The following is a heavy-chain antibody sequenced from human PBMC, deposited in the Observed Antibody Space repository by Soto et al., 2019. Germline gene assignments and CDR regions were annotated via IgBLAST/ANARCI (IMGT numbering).Heavy chain of an antibody. CDR3: ATSRGYSYGPGYWFDP. D-gene: IGHD5-18*01. Sequence: ASVKVSCTVSGYTLTELSMHWVRQAPGKGLEWMGGFDPEDGETIYAQKFQGRVTMTEDTSTDTAYMELSSLRSEDTAVYYCATSRGYSYGPGYWFDPWGQGTLVTVSS. J-gene: IGHJ5*02. CDR2: FDPEDGET. V-gene: IGHV1-24*01. CDR1: GYTLTELS.